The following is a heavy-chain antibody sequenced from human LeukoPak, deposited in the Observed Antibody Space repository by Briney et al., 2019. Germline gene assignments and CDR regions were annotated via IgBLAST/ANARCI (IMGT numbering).Heavy chain of an antibody. J-gene: IGHJ4*02. CDR2: ISSSSSTI. Sequence: GGSLRLSCAASGFTFSSYSMNWVRQAPGKGLEWVSYISSSSSTIYYADSVRGRFTISRDNAKNSLYLQMNSLRAEDTAVYYCARDPPAYVVVPAAPGDYWGQGTLVTASS. CDR1: GFTFSSYS. V-gene: IGHV3-48*01. D-gene: IGHD2-2*01. CDR3: ARDPPAYVVVPAAPGDY.